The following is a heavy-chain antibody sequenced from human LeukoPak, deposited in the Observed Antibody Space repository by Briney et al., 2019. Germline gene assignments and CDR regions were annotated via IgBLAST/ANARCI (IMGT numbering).Heavy chain of an antibody. CDR1: GFTFSSYA. V-gene: IGHV3-30-3*01. J-gene: IGHJ4*02. CDR3: ASHVGSTRNFDY. D-gene: IGHD2-2*01. Sequence: GGSLRLSCAVSGFTFSSYAMHWVRQAPGKGLEWVAVIPHDGSNKYYVDSVKGRFTVSRDNAKNSLFLQMNSLRAEDTAVYYCASHVGSTRNFDYWGQGTLVTVSS. CDR2: IPHDGSNK.